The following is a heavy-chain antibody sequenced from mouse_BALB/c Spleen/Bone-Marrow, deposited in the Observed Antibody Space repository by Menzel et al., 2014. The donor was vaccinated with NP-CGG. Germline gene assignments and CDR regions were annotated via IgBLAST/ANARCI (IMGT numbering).Heavy chain of an antibody. CDR3: GRGNYDYDSWFGY. V-gene: IGHV1-37*01. CDR2: INPYNGDP. Sequence: VQLQQSGPELVKPGASVKISCKASGYSFTGYFMNWMKQSHGKSPEWIGRINPYNGDPFYNQKFKGKATLTVDKSSSTAHMELLSLTSEDSAVYYYGRGNYDYDSWFGYWGQGTLVTVSA. D-gene: IGHD2-4*01. CDR1: GYSFTGYF. J-gene: IGHJ3*01.